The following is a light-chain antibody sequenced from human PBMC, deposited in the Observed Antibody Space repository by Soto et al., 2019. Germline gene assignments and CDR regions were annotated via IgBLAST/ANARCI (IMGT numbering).Light chain of an antibody. CDR1: QSVSSY. Sequence: EVLLTQSPATLSLSPGERATLSCRASQSVSSYLAWYQQKPGQAPRLLIYDASNRATGIPARFSGSGSGTDFTLTISSLEPEDFAVYSCQQRSNWPLLTFGGGTKVDIK. J-gene: IGKJ4*01. CDR2: DAS. CDR3: QQRSNWPLLT. V-gene: IGKV3-11*01.